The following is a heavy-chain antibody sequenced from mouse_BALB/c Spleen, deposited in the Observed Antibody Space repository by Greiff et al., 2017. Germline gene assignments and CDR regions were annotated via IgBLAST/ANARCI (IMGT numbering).Heavy chain of an antibody. Sequence: EVKVEESGGGLVKPGGSLKLSCAASGFAFSSYDMSWVRQTPEKRLEWVAYISSGGGSTYYPDTVKGRFTISRDNAKNTLYLQMSSLKSEDTAMYYCARHALTAMDYWGQGTSVTVSS. J-gene: IGHJ4*01. CDR3: ARHALTAMDY. CDR1: GFAFSSYD. CDR2: ISSGGGST. V-gene: IGHV5-12-1*01. D-gene: IGHD4-1*01.